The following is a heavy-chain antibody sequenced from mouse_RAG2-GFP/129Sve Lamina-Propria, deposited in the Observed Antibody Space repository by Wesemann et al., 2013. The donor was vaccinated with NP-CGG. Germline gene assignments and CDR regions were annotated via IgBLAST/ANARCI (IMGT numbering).Heavy chain of an antibody. Sequence: GNGATSYNQKFKGKATLTVDKSSSTAYMQLSSLTSEDSAVYFCARHLPFDYWGQGTTLTVSS. V-gene: IGHV1-12*01. J-gene: IGHJ2*01. CDR3: ARHLPFDY. CDR2: GNGAT.